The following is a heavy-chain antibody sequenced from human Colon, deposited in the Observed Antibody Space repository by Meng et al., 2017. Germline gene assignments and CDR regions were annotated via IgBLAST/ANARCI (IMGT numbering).Heavy chain of an antibody. V-gene: IGHV3-11*04. CDR2: ISSSGSTI. D-gene: IGHD1-26*01. CDR1: GFTFSDYY. CDR3: ARDAVASYYFDY. J-gene: IGHJ4*02. Sequence: GESLKISCAASGFTFSDYYMSWFRQAPGKGLECISYISSSGSTIYYADSVKGRFTISRDNAKNSLYLQMNSLRAEDTAVYYCARDAVASYYFDYWGRGTQVTVSS.